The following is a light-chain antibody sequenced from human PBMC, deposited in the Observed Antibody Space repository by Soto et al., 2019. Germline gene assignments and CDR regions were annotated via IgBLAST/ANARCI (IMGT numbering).Light chain of an antibody. Sequence: DIVMTQSPDSLAVSLGERATINCKSSQSVLYSSNNKNHLAWYQQKPGRPPKLLIYWASTRESGVPDRFSGSGSGTDFTLTISSLQAEDVAVYYCQQYYSPPVTFGPGTKVDIK. CDR2: WAS. CDR1: QSVLYSSNNKNH. J-gene: IGKJ3*01. V-gene: IGKV4-1*01. CDR3: QQYYSPPVT.